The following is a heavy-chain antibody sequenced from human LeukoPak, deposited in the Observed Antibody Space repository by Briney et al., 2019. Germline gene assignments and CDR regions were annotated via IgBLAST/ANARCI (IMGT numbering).Heavy chain of an antibody. CDR3: ARETTVRAYYYYGMDV. J-gene: IGHJ6*02. V-gene: IGHV3-33*01. D-gene: IGHD3-10*01. CDR2: IRYDGSNK. Sequence: PGGSLRLSCAASGFTFSSYGMHWVRQAPGKGLEWVAVIRYDGSNKYYADSVKGRFTISRDNSKNTLYLQMNSLRAEDTAVYYCARETTVRAYYYYGMDVWGQGTTVTVSS. CDR1: GFTFSSYG.